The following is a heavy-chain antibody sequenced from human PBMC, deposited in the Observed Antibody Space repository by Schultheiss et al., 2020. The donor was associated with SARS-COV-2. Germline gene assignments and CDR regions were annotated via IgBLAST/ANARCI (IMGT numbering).Heavy chain of an antibody. Sequence: GGSLRLSCSASGFTFSRYGMNWVRQAPGKGLEYVSTISGNGGSTYYADSVKGRFTISRGNAKNSLYLQMNSLRAEDTAVYYCARGGYCSGGSCFNYDYWGQGTLVTVSS. CDR1: GFTFSRYG. J-gene: IGHJ4*02. V-gene: IGHV3-64*04. D-gene: IGHD2-15*01. CDR3: ARGGYCSGGSCFNYDY. CDR2: ISGNGGST.